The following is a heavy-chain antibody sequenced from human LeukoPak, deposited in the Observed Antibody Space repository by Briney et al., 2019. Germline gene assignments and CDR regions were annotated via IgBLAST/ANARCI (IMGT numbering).Heavy chain of an antibody. D-gene: IGHD6-13*01. CDR3: AKPHFPLYSSSWYYFDY. CDR1: GFTFSSYA. Sequence: GGSLRLSCAASGFTFSSYAMSWVCQAPGKGLEWVSAISGSGGSTYYADSVKGRFTISRDNSKNTLYLQMNSLRAEDTAVYYCAKPHFPLYSSSWYYFDYWGQGTLVTVSS. CDR2: ISGSGGST. V-gene: IGHV3-23*01. J-gene: IGHJ4*02.